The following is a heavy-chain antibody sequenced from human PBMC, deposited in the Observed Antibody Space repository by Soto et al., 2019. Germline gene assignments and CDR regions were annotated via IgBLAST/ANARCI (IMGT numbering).Heavy chain of an antibody. V-gene: IGHV1-46*01. CDR1: GYTFTSYY. CDR2: INPSGGST. D-gene: IGHD3-22*01. CDR3: SRDFGTQYYYDSSGVNWFDP. Sequence: ASVKVSCKASGYTFTSYYMHWVRQAPGQGLEWMGIINPSGGSTSYAQKFQGRVTMTRDTSTSTVYMELSSLRSEDTAVYYCSRDFGTQYYYDSSGVNWFDPWGQGTLVTVSS. J-gene: IGHJ5*02.